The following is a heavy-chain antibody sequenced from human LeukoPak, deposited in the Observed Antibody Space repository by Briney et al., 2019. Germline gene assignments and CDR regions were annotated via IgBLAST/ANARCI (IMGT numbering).Heavy chain of an antibody. D-gene: IGHD6-19*01. CDR3: ARGLAVAGNFDP. CDR2: VSHSDFNKSIGDIT. V-gene: IGHV4-59*01. J-gene: IGHJ5*02. Sequence: SETLSLTCTVSGGSISEDYWSWIRQPPGMGLEWIGYVSHSDFNKSIGDITNYNPSLESRVTISVDTSKNQFSLKLSSVTAADTAVYYCARGLAVAGNFDPWGQGTLVTVSS. CDR1: GGSISEDY.